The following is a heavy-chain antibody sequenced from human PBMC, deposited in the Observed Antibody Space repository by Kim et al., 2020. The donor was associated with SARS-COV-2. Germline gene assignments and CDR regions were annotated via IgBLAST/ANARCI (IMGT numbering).Heavy chain of an antibody. J-gene: IGHJ5*02. CDR1: GGTFSSYA. Sequence: SVKVSCKASGGTFSSYAISWVRQAPGQGLEWMGRIIPILGIANYAQKFQGRVTITADKSTSTAYMELSSLRSEDTAVYYCASQLRFLVDNWFDPWGQGTLVTVSS. D-gene: IGHD3-3*01. CDR2: IIPILGIA. CDR3: ASQLRFLVDNWFDP. V-gene: IGHV1-69*04.